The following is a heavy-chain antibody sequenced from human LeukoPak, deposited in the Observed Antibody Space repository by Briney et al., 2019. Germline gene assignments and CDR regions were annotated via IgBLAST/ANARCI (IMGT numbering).Heavy chain of an antibody. CDR3: VRAPYTYYYDGFDY. CDR1: GGSISSYY. V-gene: IGHV4-59*01. CDR2: IYYSGST. Sequence: SETLSLTRTVSGGSISSYYWSWIRQPPGRGLEWIGYIYYSGSTNYNPSLKSRVTISVDTSKNQFSLKLSSVTAADTAVYYCVRAPYTYYYDGFDYWGQGTLVTVSS. J-gene: IGHJ4*02. D-gene: IGHD3-22*01.